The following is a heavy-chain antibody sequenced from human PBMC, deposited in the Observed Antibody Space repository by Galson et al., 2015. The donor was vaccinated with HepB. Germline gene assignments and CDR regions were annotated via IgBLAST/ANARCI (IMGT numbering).Heavy chain of an antibody. CDR2: ISAYNGNT. Sequence: SVKVSCKASGYTFTSYGISWVRQAPGQGLEWMGWISAYNGNTNYAQKLQGRVTMTTDTSTSTAYMELRSLRSDDTAVYYCARDPRIAAAGPYAFDIWGQGTMVTVSS. J-gene: IGHJ3*02. CDR1: GYTFTSYG. V-gene: IGHV1-18*01. CDR3: ARDPRIAAAGPYAFDI. D-gene: IGHD6-13*01.